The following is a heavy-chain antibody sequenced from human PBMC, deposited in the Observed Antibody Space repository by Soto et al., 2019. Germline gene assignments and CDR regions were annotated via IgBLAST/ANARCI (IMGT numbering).Heavy chain of an antibody. Sequence: GEALKISCEACGYSFSSYWIGWVRQLPGKGLEWMALINPDDSDTRYSPSFQGQVTISADKSINTAYLQWSSLKASDTAIYYCARSLGGYGLDVWGQGTTVTVSS. CDR2: INPDDSDT. CDR3: ARSLGGYGLDV. V-gene: IGHV5-51*01. D-gene: IGHD3-16*02. CDR1: GYSFSSYW. J-gene: IGHJ6*02.